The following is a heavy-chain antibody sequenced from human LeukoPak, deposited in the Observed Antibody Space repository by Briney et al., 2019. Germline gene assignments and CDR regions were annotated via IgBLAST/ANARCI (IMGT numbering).Heavy chain of an antibody. CDR1: GDSISSSSYY. V-gene: IGHV4-39*01. CDR3: VRLVGGDIDY. D-gene: IGHD5-12*01. CDR2: IYYTSYT. Sequence: PSETLSLTCTVSGDSISSSSYYWGWIRQPPGTGLEWIGSIYYTSYTYDNPSLRSRITMSVDTPKNQFSLQLNSATPEDTAVYYCVRLVGGDIDYWGQGTLVTVSS. J-gene: IGHJ4*02.